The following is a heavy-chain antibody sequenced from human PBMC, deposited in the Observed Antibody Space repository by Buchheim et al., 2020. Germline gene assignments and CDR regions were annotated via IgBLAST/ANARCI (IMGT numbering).Heavy chain of an antibody. CDR3: ARSVTTWGWGIPDYKYYFDY. Sequence: QVQLQQWGAGLLKPSETLSLTCAVYGGSFSGYYWSWIRQPPGKGLEWIGEINHSGSTNYNPSLKSRVTISVDTSKNQFSLKLSFVTAADTAVYYCARSVTTWGWGIPDYKYYFDYWGQGTL. CDR2: INHSGST. J-gene: IGHJ4*02. CDR1: GGSFSGYY. D-gene: IGHD4-11*01. V-gene: IGHV4-34*01.